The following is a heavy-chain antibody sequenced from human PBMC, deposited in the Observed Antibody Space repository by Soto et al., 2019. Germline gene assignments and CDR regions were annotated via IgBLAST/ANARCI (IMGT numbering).Heavy chain of an antibody. CDR3: ARLGGYCSGGSCYRRRYNWFDP. CDR1: GYSFTSDW. J-gene: IGHJ5*02. Sequence: PGESLKISCNGSGYSFTSDWIGWVRQMPWKGLEWMGIIYPGDSDTRYSPSFQGQVTISADKSISTAYLQWSSLKASDTAMYYCARLGGYCSGGSCYRRRYNWFDPWGQGTLVTVSS. D-gene: IGHD2-15*01. V-gene: IGHV5-51*01. CDR2: IYPGDSDT.